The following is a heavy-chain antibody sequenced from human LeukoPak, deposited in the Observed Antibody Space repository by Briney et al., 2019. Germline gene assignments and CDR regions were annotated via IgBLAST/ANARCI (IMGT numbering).Heavy chain of an antibody. Sequence: ASVKVSCKASGYIFTSYGVTWVRQAPGQGLEWMGWISVYNGNTNYAQKLQGRVTMTTDTSTSTAYMELRSLRSDDTAVYYCARGGGQQLNYYYYGMDVWGQGTTVTVSS. CDR3: ARGGGQQLNYYYYGMDV. V-gene: IGHV1-18*01. CDR2: ISVYNGNT. D-gene: IGHD6-13*01. CDR1: GYIFTSYG. J-gene: IGHJ6*02.